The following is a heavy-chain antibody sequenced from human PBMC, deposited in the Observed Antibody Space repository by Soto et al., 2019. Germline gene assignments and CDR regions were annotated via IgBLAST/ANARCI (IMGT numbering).Heavy chain of an antibody. J-gene: IGHJ6*02. V-gene: IGHV1-18*04. Sequence: QVQLVQSGPEVRKPGASVKVSCKASGYIFSRYGISWVRQAPGQGLEWMAWISGYNGNTKFGERVQGRVNVTKDTSTRTAYMELRSLRSNDTAVYYCAREAAAERNYYGQDGWGQGTTVIVSS. CDR3: AREAAAERNYYGQDG. D-gene: IGHD6-13*01. CDR2: ISGYNGNT. CDR1: GYIFSRYG.